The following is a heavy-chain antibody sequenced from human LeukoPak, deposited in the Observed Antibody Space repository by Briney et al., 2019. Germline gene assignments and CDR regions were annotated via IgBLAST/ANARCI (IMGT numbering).Heavy chain of an antibody. CDR3: ARVEHDYSTYYYYYYMDV. CDR2: IYYSGST. V-gene: IGHV4-59*01. J-gene: IGHJ6*03. Sequence: LETLSLNCTVSGGAISSYYWSWIRRPPGKGLEWMGYIYYSGSTYYNPSLKSRVTISVDTSKNQFSLKLSSVTAADTAVYYCARVEHDYSTYYYYYYMDVWGKGTTVTVSS. D-gene: IGHD4-11*01. CDR1: GGAISSYY.